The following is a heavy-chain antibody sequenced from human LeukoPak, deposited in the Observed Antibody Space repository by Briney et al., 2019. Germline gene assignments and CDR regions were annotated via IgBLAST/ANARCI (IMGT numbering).Heavy chain of an antibody. CDR2: ISSSSSYI. J-gene: IGHJ4*02. V-gene: IGHV3-21*01. D-gene: IGHD3-16*01. Sequence: GGSLRLSCAASGYTFGDYGMSWVRQVPGKGLEWVSSISSSSSYIYYADSVKGRFTISRDNAKNSLYLQMNSLRAEDTAVYYLATGGGGRFWGQGTLVTVSS. CDR1: GYTFGDYG. CDR3: ATGGGGRF.